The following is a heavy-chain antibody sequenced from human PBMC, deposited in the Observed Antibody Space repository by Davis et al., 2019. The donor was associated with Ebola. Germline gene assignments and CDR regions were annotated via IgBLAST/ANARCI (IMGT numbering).Heavy chain of an antibody. Sequence: SETLSLTCAVYGGSFSGYYWSWIRQPPGKGLEWIGEINHSGSTYYNPSLKSRVTISVDTSKNQFSLKLSSVTAADTAVYYCARHQTTTWEAFDIWGQGTMVTVSS. CDR3: ARHQTTTWEAFDI. J-gene: IGHJ3*02. D-gene: IGHD1-26*01. CDR1: GGSFSGYY. CDR2: INHSGST. V-gene: IGHV4-34*01.